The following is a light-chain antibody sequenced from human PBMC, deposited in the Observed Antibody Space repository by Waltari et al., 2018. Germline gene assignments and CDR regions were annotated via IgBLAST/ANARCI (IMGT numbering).Light chain of an antibody. CDR3: QRYGTLPAT. CDR1: QSVSRALRT. CDR2: DAS. V-gene: IGKV3-20*01. J-gene: IGKJ1*01. Sequence: EIVLTQSPGTLSLSPGERATLSCRASQSVSRALRTLAWYQQKPGQAPRLLIYDASTRATGSPDRFSGSGSGTDFTLTISRREPDDFAVYYCQRYGTLPATFGQGTKVEIK.